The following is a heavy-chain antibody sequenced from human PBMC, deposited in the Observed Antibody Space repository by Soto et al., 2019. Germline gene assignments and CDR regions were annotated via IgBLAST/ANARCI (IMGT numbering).Heavy chain of an antibody. Sequence: PGGSLRLSCAASGFTFSTYAMTWGRQAPGMGLEWVSSISADGGGTYYADSVKGRFTISRDNSKNTLYLQMNSLRAEDTALYYCARIGSGSYTGYWGQGTLVTVSS. D-gene: IGHD3-10*01. CDR2: ISADGGGT. CDR1: GFTFSTYA. CDR3: ARIGSGSYTGY. V-gene: IGHV3-23*01. J-gene: IGHJ4*02.